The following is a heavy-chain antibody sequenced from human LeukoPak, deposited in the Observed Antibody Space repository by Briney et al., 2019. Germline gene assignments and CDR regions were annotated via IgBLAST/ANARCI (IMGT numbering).Heavy chain of an antibody. CDR2: ISASGGTT. J-gene: IGHJ4*02. CDR3: AKDRPLDFRTSDSMIDY. Sequence: GGSLRLSCAVSGFTFSSYGMSWVRQAPGKGLEWVSTISASGGTTYYADSVKGRFTISRDNSKNTLFLQLNSLRADDTAVYYCAKDRPLDFRTSDSMIDYWGQGTLVTVSS. D-gene: IGHD2/OR15-2a*01. CDR1: GFTFSSYG. V-gene: IGHV3-23*01.